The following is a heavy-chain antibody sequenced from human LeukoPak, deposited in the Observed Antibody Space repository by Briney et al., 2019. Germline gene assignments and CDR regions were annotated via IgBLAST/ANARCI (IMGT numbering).Heavy chain of an antibody. J-gene: IGHJ4*02. CDR3: ARGKYDEYCSGGSCYPTYFDY. V-gene: IGHV4-59*02. CDR2: IYYSGST. Sequence: SETLSLTCTVSGGSVSSYYWSWIRQPPGKGLEWIGYIYYSGSTNYNPSLKSRVTISVDTSKNQFSLKLSSVTAADTAVYYCARGKYDEYCSGGSCYPTYFDYWGQGTLVTVSP. CDR1: GGSVSSYY. D-gene: IGHD2-15*01.